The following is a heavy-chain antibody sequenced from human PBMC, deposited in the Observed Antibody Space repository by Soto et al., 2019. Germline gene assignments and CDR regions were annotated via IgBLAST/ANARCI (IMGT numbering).Heavy chain of an antibody. CDR3: ASTYGDFPY. V-gene: IGHV4-31*11. D-gene: IGHD4-17*01. CDR2: YYSYGYT. J-gene: IGHJ4*02. Sequence: TLSLSCGVSGVSISSDAYYWSWIRQRPGQGLEWIGNYYSYGYTSYNPSLKRRVSISVHTSKNQVSLKVSSVTAADTALYFCASTYGDFPYWGQGTLVTVSS. CDR1: GVSISSDAYY.